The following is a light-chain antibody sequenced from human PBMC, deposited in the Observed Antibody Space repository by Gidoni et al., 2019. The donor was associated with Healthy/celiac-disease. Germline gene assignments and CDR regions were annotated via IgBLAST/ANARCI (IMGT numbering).Light chain of an antibody. J-gene: IGKJ2*01. CDR2: AAS. V-gene: IGKV1-13*02. CDR1: QGISSD. Sequence: AIQLTQSPSSLSASVGDRVTITCRASQGISSDLAWYQQKQGKAHKLLIYAASSLESGVPSRFSGSGSGTDFTLTISSLQPEDFATYYCQQFNSYSYTFGQXTKLEIK. CDR3: QQFNSYSYT.